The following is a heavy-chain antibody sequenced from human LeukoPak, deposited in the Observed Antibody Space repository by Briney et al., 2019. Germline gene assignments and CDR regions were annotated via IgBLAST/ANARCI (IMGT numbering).Heavy chain of an antibody. Sequence: SETLSLTCTVSGGSISSYYWSWIRQPPGKGLEWIGYIYYSGSTNYNPSLKSRVTISVETSKNQFSLKRSSVTAADTAVYYCARGYDFWSGYSMGMDVWGQGTTVTVSS. CDR2: IYYSGST. V-gene: IGHV4-59*01. J-gene: IGHJ6*02. CDR1: GGSISSYY. CDR3: ARGYDFWSGYSMGMDV. D-gene: IGHD3-3*01.